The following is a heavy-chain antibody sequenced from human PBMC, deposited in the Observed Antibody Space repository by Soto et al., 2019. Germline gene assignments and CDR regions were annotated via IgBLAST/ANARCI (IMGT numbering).Heavy chain of an antibody. V-gene: IGHV1-69*06. J-gene: IGHJ4*02. CDR1: GGSLSTNP. CDR2: TGSGTGPG. CDR3: ARRDSGGFFRFFDS. D-gene: IGHD2-15*01. Sequence: ASVKVSCKASGGSLSTNPISWVRQAPGQGLEWMGGTGSGTGPGNNAQKFQGRLTVTADKSTSTVYMELTNLSSEDTAVYCCARRDSGGFFRFFDSWGQGTLVTVSS.